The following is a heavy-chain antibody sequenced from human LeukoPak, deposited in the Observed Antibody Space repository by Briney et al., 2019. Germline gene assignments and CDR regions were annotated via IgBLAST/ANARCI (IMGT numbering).Heavy chain of an antibody. D-gene: IGHD2-15*01. CDR1: GFTFNTYA. J-gene: IGHJ3*02. CDR3: AREIGVTSASGAFDI. CDR2: ISYDGSKK. Sequence: GGSLRLSCAASGFTFNTYAIYWVRQAPGKGLEWLAVISYDGSKKYYADSVKGRFTVSRDNSKNTLYLQMNNLRTDDTALYYCAREIGVTSASGAFDIWGQGTMVTVSS. V-gene: IGHV3-30*04.